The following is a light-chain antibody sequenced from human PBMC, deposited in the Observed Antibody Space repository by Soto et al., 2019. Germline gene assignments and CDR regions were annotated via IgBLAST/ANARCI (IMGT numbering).Light chain of an antibody. CDR1: QSVDSRF. Sequence: EIVLTQSPGSLSLSPGERATLSCRASQSVDSRFFAWYQQRPGQAPRLLIYGASRRATGIPDRFTGSGSGTDFTFTISGLEPEAGALYYCPEYDSQVTFGIGTKEEIK. CDR2: GAS. J-gene: IGKJ1*01. CDR3: PEYDSQVT. V-gene: IGKV3-20*01.